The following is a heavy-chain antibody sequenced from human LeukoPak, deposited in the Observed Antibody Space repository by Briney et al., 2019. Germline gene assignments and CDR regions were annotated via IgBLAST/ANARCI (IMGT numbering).Heavy chain of an antibody. Sequence: PGGSLRLSCAASRFTFSTYWMHWVRQAPGKGLVWVSRINSDGSSTGYADSVKGRFTISRDNSKNTLYLQMNSLRAEDTAVYYCAKDSSSWYRGNYWYFDLWGRGTLVTVSS. J-gene: IGHJ2*01. CDR2: INSDGSST. CDR3: AKDSSSWYRGNYWYFDL. D-gene: IGHD6-13*01. V-gene: IGHV3-74*01. CDR1: RFTFSTYW.